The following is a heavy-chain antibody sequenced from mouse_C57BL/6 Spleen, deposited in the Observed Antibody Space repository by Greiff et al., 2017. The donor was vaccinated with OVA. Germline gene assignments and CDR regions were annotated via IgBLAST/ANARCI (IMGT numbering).Heavy chain of an antibody. CDR1: GYTFTSYW. CDR2: INPSNGGT. Sequence: VQLQQPGTELVKPGASVKLSCTASGYTFTSYWMHWVKQRPGQGLEWIGNINPSNGGTNYNEKFTSKATLTVDKSSSTAYMELSSLTSEDSAVDICARGGGVRTWFAYWGQGTLVTVSA. V-gene: IGHV1-53*01. CDR3: ARGGGVRTWFAY. D-gene: IGHD5-1*01. J-gene: IGHJ3*01.